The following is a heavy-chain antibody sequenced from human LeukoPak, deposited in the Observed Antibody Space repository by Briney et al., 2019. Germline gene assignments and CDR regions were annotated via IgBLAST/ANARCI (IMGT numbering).Heavy chain of an antibody. V-gene: IGHV3-21*01. D-gene: IGHD3-22*01. Sequence: GGSLRLSCAASGFTFSSYSMNWVRQAPGKGLKWVSSISSSSSYIYYADSVKGRFTISRDNAKNSLYLQMNSLRAEDTAVYYCASERSGYYFFDYWGQGTLVTVSS. CDR3: ASERSGYYFFDY. CDR2: ISSSSSYI. CDR1: GFTFSSYS. J-gene: IGHJ4*02.